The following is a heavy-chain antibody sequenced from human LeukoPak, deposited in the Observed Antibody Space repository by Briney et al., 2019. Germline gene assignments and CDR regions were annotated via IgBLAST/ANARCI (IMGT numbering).Heavy chain of an antibody. CDR3: ARGVLY. CDR1: GYSISSAYY. CDR2: IYHTGTT. J-gene: IGHJ4*02. Sequence: PSETLSLTCDVSGYSISSAYYWGWIRQPPGKGLEWIGSIYHTGTTYYNPSLKSRITISVDTSKNQFSLRLSSVTAADTAVYYCARGVLYRGQGTLVTVSS. D-gene: IGHD2-8*01. V-gene: IGHV4-38-2*01.